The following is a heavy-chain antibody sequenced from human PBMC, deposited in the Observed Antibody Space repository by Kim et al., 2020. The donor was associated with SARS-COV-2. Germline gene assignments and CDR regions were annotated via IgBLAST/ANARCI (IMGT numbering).Heavy chain of an antibody. Sequence: NPSRGGRVTMQRDTSKNQFSLALSSGTAADTAVYYCARIPVGPIFGYFDIWGQGILVTVSS. D-gene: IGHD3-3*02. J-gene: IGHJ4*02. V-gene: IGHV4-4*07. CDR3: ARIPVGPIFGYFDI.